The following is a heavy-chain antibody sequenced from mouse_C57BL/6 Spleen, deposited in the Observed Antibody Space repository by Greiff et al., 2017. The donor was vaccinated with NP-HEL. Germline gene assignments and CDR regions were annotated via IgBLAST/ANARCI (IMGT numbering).Heavy chain of an antibody. Sequence: EVKLMESGGGLVKPGGSLKLSCAASGFTFSDYGMHWVRQAPEKGLEWVAYISSGSSTIYYADTVKGRFTISRDNAKNTLFLQMTSLRSEDTAMYYCARLLSSYFDYWGQGTTLTVSS. CDR3: ARLLSSYFDY. CDR1: GFTFSDYG. D-gene: IGHD1-1*02. V-gene: IGHV5-17*01. CDR2: ISSGSSTI. J-gene: IGHJ2*01.